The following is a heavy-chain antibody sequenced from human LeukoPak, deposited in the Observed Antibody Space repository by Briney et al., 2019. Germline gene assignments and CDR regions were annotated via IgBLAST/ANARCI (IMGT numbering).Heavy chain of an antibody. CDR2: IKEDGTET. CDR3: AKEGRSLQTY. Sequence: GALRLSCAASGFMFSSNWMSWVRLAPGKGLEWVANIKEDGTETYYVDSVKGRFTISRDNAKNSLYLQMNSLRVEDTAVYYCAKEGRSLQTYWGQGTLVTVSS. D-gene: IGHD5-24*01. J-gene: IGHJ4*02. V-gene: IGHV3-7*03. CDR1: GFMFSSNW.